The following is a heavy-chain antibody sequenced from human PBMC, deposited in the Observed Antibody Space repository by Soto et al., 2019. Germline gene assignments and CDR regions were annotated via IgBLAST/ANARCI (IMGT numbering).Heavy chain of an antibody. CDR3: AVNYGGNGGFDP. D-gene: IGHD4-17*01. CDR2: INAGNGNT. Sequence: GASVKVSCKASGYTFTSYAMHGVRQAPGQRLEWMGWINAGNGNTKYSQKFQGSVTITRDTSASTAYMELSSLRSEDTAVYYCAVNYGGNGGFDPWGQGTLVTVSS. V-gene: IGHV1-3*01. CDR1: GYTFTSYA. J-gene: IGHJ5*02.